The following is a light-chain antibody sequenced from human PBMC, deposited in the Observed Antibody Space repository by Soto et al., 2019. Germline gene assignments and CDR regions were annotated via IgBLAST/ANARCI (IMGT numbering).Light chain of an antibody. CDR3: QQYDSLPPT. J-gene: IGKJ4*01. Sequence: DIQMTQSPSSLSAFVGDSITITCQASQDIKNYLNWYQHKPGKAPKLLIYDAFKSDTGVPSRFSGSGSGTDFTFTITNLQPEDIATSFCQQYDSLPPTFGGGTRV. CDR2: DAF. V-gene: IGKV1-33*01. CDR1: QDIKNY.